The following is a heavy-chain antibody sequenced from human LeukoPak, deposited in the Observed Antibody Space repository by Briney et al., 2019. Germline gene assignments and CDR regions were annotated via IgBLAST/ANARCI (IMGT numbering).Heavy chain of an antibody. D-gene: IGHD2-2*01. CDR2: ISWNSGTI. V-gene: IGHV3-9*01. Sequence: PGGSLRLSCAASGFTFYDYAMHWVRQPPGKGLEWVSGISWNSGTIVYADSVKGRFTISRDNARNSLYLQMNSLRAEDTAIYYCTRDYYRAVVPYNWFDPWGQGTLVTVSS. J-gene: IGHJ5*02. CDR3: TRDYYRAVVPYNWFDP. CDR1: GFTFYDYA.